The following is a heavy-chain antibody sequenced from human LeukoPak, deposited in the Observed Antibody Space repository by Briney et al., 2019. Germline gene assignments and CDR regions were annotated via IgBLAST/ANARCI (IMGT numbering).Heavy chain of an antibody. CDR1: GGTFSSYA. Sequence: ASAKVSCKASGGTFSSYAISWVRQAPGQGLEWMGGIIPIFGTANYAQKFQGRVTITTDESTSTAYMELSSLRSEDTAVYYCARGNGDNAGWFDPWGQGTLVTVSS. CDR3: ARGNGDNAGWFDP. V-gene: IGHV1-69*05. CDR2: IIPIFGTA. J-gene: IGHJ5*02. D-gene: IGHD4-17*01.